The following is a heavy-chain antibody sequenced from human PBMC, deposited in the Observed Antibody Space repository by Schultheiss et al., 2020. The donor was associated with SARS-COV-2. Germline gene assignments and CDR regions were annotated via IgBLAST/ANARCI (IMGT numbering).Heavy chain of an antibody. CDR1: GFTFSSYA. CDR3: TRHSSGWNWFDP. J-gene: IGHJ5*02. Sequence: GESLKISCAASGFTFSSYAMHWVRQASGKGLEWVGRIRSKANSYATAYAASVKGRFTISRDDSKNTAYLQMNSLKTEDTAVYYCTRHSSGWNWFDPWGQGTLVTVSS. D-gene: IGHD6-19*01. V-gene: IGHV3-73*01. CDR2: IRSKANSYAT.